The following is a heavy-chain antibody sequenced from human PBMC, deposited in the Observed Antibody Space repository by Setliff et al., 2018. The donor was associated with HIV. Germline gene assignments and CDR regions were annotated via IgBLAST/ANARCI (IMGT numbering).Heavy chain of an antibody. D-gene: IGHD3-22*01. CDR3: ATLDQDFHSSAFDTFDN. CDR2: INPDSGDT. CDR1: GYTFTGYF. V-gene: IGHV1-2*02. J-gene: IGHJ3*02. Sequence: ASVKVSCKTSGYTFTGYFIHWVRQAPRQGLEWMGWINPDSGDTNYAQKFQGRLTMTRDTSINTAYMELSRLRSDDTAVYYCATLDQDFHSSAFDTFDNWGQGTMVT.